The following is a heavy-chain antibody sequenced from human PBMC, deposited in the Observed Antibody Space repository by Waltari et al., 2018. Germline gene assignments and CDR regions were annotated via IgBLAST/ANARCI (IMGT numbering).Heavy chain of an antibody. J-gene: IGHJ4*02. CDR1: GYSISSGYY. Sequence: QVQLQESGPGLVKPSETLSLPCAVSGYSISSGYYWGWIRQPPGKGVEWIGSIYHSGSTYYNPSLKSRVTISVDTSKNQFSLKLSSVTAADTAVYYCARGITIFGVATGDFDYWGQGTLVTVSS. D-gene: IGHD3-3*01. CDR2: IYHSGST. V-gene: IGHV4-38-2*01. CDR3: ARGITIFGVATGDFDY.